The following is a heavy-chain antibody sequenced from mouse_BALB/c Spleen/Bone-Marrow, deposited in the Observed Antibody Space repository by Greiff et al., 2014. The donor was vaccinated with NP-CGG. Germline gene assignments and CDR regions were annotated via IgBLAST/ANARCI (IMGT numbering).Heavy chain of an antibody. V-gene: IGHV14-3*02. Sequence: EVKLMESGADLVKPGASVKLSCTTSGFNIKDTFMHWVKQRPEQGLEWIGRIDSASGNTKYDPKFQGKATITADTSSNKVSLQLSGLTSEDTAVYYCAHDAPFTYWGQGTLVTVSA. CDR1: GFNIKDTF. CDR3: AHDAPFTY. D-gene: IGHD2-3*01. CDR2: IDSASGNT. J-gene: IGHJ3*01.